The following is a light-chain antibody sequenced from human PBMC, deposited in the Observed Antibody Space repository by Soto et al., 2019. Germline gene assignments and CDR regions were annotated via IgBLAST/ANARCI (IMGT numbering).Light chain of an antibody. CDR2: LGS. Sequence: EILMTQSPRSLPVTPVGPSAVSCMSRQILLHRNGENYLDWYLQRPGQSPQLLIYLGSSRASGVSDRFSGSGSGTDFTLKISRVEAEDVGVYYCMQALQTPWTFGQGTKVDIK. V-gene: IGKV2-28*01. CDR3: MQALQTPWT. CDR1: QILLHRNGENY. J-gene: IGKJ1*01.